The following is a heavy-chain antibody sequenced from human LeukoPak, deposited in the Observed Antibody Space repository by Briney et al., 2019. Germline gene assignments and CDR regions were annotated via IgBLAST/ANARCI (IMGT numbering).Heavy chain of an antibody. D-gene: IGHD4-17*01. V-gene: IGHV4-61*02. J-gene: IGHJ6*02. Sequence: SQTLSLTCTVSGGSISSGTNYWNWIRQPAGKGLEWIGRVYSSGRVYYNPSLNSRVTISRDASKNQFSLKVTSVTAADTAVYYCARQGDHGDPDRYQFYYYGLDVWGQGATVTVSS. CDR1: GGSISSGTNY. CDR2: VYSSGRV. CDR3: ARQGDHGDPDRYQFYYYGLDV.